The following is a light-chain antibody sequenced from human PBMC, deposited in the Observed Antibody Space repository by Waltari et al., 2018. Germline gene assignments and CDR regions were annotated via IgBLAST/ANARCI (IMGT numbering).Light chain of an antibody. Sequence: QSVLTQPPSASGTPGQRVTSSCSGGSPNIGTTPVTSYQHLPATAPKLLIYTNNHRPSGVPDRFSGSKSGTSASLAISGLQVEDEADYYCAAWDDSLKGWVFGGGTKVTVL. J-gene: IGLJ3*02. CDR3: AAWDDSLKGWV. V-gene: IGLV1-44*01. CDR2: TNN. CDR1: SPNIGTTP.